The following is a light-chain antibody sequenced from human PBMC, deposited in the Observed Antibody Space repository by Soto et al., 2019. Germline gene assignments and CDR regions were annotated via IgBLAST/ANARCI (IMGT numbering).Light chain of an antibody. CDR2: AAS. J-gene: IGKJ2*01. V-gene: IGKV3-20*01. CDR1: QSVSSTY. Sequence: EIVLTQSPGTLSLSPGERATLSCRASQSVSSTYLAWYQQKPGQAPRPLMSAASIRASGIPDRFSGSGSGTDFTLTISRLEPEDFAVYWCQQFGTSPYTFGQGTKVDIK. CDR3: QQFGTSPYT.